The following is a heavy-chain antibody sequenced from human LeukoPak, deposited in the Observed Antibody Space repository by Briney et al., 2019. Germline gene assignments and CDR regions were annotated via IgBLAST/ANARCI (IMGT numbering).Heavy chain of an antibody. CDR2: ISYDGSNK. CDR3: AKDQGSGWLDY. V-gene: IGHV3-30*18. D-gene: IGHD6-19*01. CDR1: GFTFSSYV. J-gene: IGHJ4*02. Sequence: GGSLRLSCAASGFTFSSYVMHWVRQAPGKGLEWVAVISYDGSNKYYADSVKGRFTISRDNSKNTLYLQMNSLRAEDTAVYYCAKDQGSGWLDYWGQGTLVTVSS.